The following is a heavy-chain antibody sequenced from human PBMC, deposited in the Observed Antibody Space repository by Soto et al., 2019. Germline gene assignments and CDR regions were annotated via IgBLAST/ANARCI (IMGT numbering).Heavy chain of an antibody. V-gene: IGHV1-69*13. CDR2: IIPIFGTA. Sequence: ASVKVSCKASGGTFSSYAISWVRQAPGQGLEWMGGIIPIFGTANYAQKFQGRVTITADESTSTAYMELSSLRSEDTAVYYCAREVGCISTSCPNYYYYGMDVWGQGTTATVSS. CDR3: AREVGCISTSCPNYYYYGMDV. CDR1: GGTFSSYA. D-gene: IGHD2-2*01. J-gene: IGHJ6*02.